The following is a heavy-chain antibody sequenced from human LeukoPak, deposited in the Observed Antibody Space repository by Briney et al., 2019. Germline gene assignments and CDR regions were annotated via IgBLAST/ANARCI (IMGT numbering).Heavy chain of an antibody. V-gene: IGHV3-30-3*01. CDR1: RFTFSFYA. CDR2: ISYEGSKK. Sequence: GGSLRLSCAASRFTFSFYAVHWVRQAPGKGLEWVAVISYEGSKKYYADSVKGRFTISRDNSKNTLYLQMNRLRAEDTAVYYCARDPELGYCSSISCSFRFDYWGQGTLVTVSS. D-gene: IGHD2-2*01. CDR3: ARDPELGYCSSISCSFRFDY. J-gene: IGHJ4*02.